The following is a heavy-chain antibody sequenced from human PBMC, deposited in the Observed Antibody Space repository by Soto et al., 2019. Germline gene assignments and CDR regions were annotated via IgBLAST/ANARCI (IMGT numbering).Heavy chain of an antibody. CDR2: ISKDGSNT. D-gene: IGHD3-10*01. J-gene: IGHJ4*02. V-gene: IGHV3-30*04. CDR1: GFTFSRHA. Sequence: GGSLRLSCAASGFTFSRHAIHWVRQAPGKGLEWVAVISKDGSNTYYVDSVKCRFTISRDNSKNTLYLQMNCLGDEDTAVYYCVRSRSGAVADSFDYWGQGTQVTVSS. CDR3: VRSRSGAVADSFDY.